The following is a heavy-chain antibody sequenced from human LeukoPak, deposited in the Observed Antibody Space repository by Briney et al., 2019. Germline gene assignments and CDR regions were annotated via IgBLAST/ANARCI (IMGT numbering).Heavy chain of an antibody. CDR1: GYTFTSYG. D-gene: IGHD3-22*01. V-gene: IGHV1-3*01. CDR3: ARPPYYDSSGYYFDY. CDR2: INAGNGNT. Sequence: ASVKVSCKAAGYTFTSYGMHWMRQAHGQRLGWMGWINAGNGNTKYSQKFQARVTITRDTSASTAYMELSSLRSEDTAVYYCARPPYYDSSGYYFDYWGQGTLVTVPS. J-gene: IGHJ4*02.